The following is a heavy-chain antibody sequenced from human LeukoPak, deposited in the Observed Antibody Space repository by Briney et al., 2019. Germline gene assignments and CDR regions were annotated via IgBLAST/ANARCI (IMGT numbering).Heavy chain of an antibody. CDR3: AKDLRPRAPLWYFDY. Sequence: KSGGSLRLSCAASGFTFGSYAMNWVRQAPGKGLEWVSTISGTGGNTYYADSVKGRFTISRDNSKNTVYLQMNSLRVEDTAVYYCAKDLRPRAPLWYFDYWGQGALVTVSS. CDR2: ISGTGGNT. J-gene: IGHJ4*02. V-gene: IGHV3-23*01. CDR1: GFTFGSYA. D-gene: IGHD3-10*01.